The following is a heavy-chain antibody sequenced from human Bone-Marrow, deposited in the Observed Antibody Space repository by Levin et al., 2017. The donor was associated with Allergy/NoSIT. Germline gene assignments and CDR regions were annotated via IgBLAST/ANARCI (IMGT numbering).Heavy chain of an antibody. CDR3: ARGRLEWLPATVYYNYYMDV. D-gene: IGHD3-3*01. Sequence: PSETLSLTCTVSDDSINIYYWTWIRQPPGKGLEWIGYIDYSGSTNYNPSLKSRVAISIDTSKSQFSLKLSSVTAADTAVYYCARGRLEWLPATVYYNYYMDVWGKGTTVTVSS. CDR2: IDYSGST. J-gene: IGHJ6*03. V-gene: IGHV4-59*01. CDR1: DDSINIYY.